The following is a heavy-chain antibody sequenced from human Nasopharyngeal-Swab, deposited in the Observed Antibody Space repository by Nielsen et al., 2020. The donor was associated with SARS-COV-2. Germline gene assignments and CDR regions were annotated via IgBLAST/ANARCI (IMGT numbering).Heavy chain of an antibody. CDR3: ARDRIKRELWFGELLSYYYYGMDV. Sequence: ASVKVSCKASGYTFTGYYMHWVRQAPGQGLEWMGRINPNSGGTNYAQKFQGRVTMTRDTSISTAYMELSRLRSDDTAVYYCARDRIKRELWFGELLSYYYYGMDVWGQGTTVTVSS. D-gene: IGHD3-10*01. J-gene: IGHJ6*02. CDR2: INPNSGGT. CDR1: GYTFTGYY. V-gene: IGHV1-2*06.